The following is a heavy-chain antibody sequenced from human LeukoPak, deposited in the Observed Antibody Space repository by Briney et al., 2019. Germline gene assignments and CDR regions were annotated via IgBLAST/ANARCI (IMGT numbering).Heavy chain of an antibody. Sequence: GGSLRLSCTASGFTFKDYAMYWVRQAPGKGLEWVSGISWNSGTTDYADSVKGRFTISRDNAKNSLYLQMNSLRAEDTAIYYCTRVGYIDEGIDYWGQGTLVTVSS. CDR3: TRVGYIDEGIDY. CDR2: ISWNSGTT. V-gene: IGHV3-9*01. D-gene: IGHD5-24*01. CDR1: GFTFKDYA. J-gene: IGHJ4*02.